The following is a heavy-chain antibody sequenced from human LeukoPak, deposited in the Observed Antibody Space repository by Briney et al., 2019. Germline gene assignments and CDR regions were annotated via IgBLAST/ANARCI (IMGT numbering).Heavy chain of an antibody. CDR2: VNANGIT. V-gene: IGHV4-59*01. CDR1: GDSISNFY. Sequence: SETLSLTCTVSGDSISNFYWSWIRQPPGKGLEWIGYVNANGITNQNPSLKGRLTISVDTSKNQFSLKLTSMTAADTAVYYCARPIRWSYFDYWGQGTLVTVSS. CDR3: ARPIRWSYFDY. J-gene: IGHJ4*02. D-gene: IGHD3-10*01.